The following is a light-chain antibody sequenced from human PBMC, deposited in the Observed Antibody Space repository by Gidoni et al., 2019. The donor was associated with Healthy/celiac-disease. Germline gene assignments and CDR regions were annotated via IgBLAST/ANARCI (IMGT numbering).Light chain of an antibody. J-gene: IGKJ2*01. CDR1: QRVSSSY. Sequence: EIVLPQQPGTLSLSRGERATLSCRASQRVSSSYFAWYQQKPGQAPKLLIYGASSSATGIPDRFSGSGSGTDFTLTLSILEPEDFAVYSCQQYGSSPLVYTFGQGTKLEIK. CDR3: QQYGSSPLVYT. V-gene: IGKV3-20*01. CDR2: GAS.